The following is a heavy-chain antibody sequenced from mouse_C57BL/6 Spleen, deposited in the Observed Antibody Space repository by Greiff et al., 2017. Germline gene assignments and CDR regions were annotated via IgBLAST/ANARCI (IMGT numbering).Heavy chain of an antibody. CDR2: IHPSDSET. V-gene: IGHV1-61*01. J-gene: IGHJ1*03. D-gene: IGHD2-1*01. Sequence: QVQLQQPGAELVRPGSSVKLSCKASGYTFTSYWMDWVKQRPGQGLEWIGNIHPSDSETHYNQKFKDKATLTVDKSSSTAYMQLSSLTSEDSAVYYCAIWDGNRYFDVWGTGTTVTVSS. CDR3: AIWDGNRYFDV. CDR1: GYTFTSYW.